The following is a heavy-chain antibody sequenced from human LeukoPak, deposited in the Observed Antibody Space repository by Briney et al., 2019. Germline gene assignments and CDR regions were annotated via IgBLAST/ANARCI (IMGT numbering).Heavy chain of an antibody. CDR1: GFTFTSYY. J-gene: IGHJ4*02. CDR2: INANTGVA. D-gene: IGHD1-26*01. CDR3: AKEWAGDSKANDY. V-gene: IGHV1-2*02. Sequence: ASVKVSCKASGFTFTSYYIHWVGQAPGQGLEWKGGINANTGVATYAQKFQGRVTMTRDTSISAAYMELSSLRSDDTAMYYCAKEWAGDSKANDYWGQGTLVSVSS.